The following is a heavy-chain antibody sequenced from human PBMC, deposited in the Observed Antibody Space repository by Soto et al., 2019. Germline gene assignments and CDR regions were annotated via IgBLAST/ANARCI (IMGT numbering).Heavy chain of an antibody. CDR1: GGSISSGGYS. D-gene: IGHD3-3*01. Sequence: SETLSLTCAVSGGSISSGGYSWSWIRQPPGEGLEWIGYIYHGGSTYYNPSLKSRVTISVDRSKNQFSLKLSSVTAADTAVYYCAKDKGRGAARRITIFGVVTPMEYYGMDVWGQGTTVTVSS. J-gene: IGHJ6*02. CDR3: AKDKGRGAARRITIFGVVTPMEYYGMDV. CDR2: IYHGGST. V-gene: IGHV4-30-2*01.